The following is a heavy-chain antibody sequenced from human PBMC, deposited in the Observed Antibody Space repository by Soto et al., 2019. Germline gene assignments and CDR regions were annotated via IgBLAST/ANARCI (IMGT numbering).Heavy chain of an antibody. V-gene: IGHV4-59*01. J-gene: IGHJ5*02. CDR3: ARYKSNCRGGSCYSWFDP. D-gene: IGHD2-15*01. CDR2: MYYSGST. Sequence: SETLSLTCTVSGGSISSYYWSWIRQPPGKGLEWIGYMYYSGSTNYNPSLKSRVTISVDTSKNQFSLKLSSVTAADTAVYYCARYKSNCRGGSCYSWFDPWGQGTLVTVSS. CDR1: GGSISSYY.